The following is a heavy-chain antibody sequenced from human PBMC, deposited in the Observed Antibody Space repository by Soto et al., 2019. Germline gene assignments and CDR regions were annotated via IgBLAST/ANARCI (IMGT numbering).Heavy chain of an antibody. CDR1: GFTVSSDY. J-gene: IGHJ3*02. V-gene: IGHV3-53*01. CDR3: AREASSGWSGGDDAFDI. CDR2: IYSGGST. Sequence: PGGSLRLSCAASGFTVSSDYMSWVRQAPRKGLEWVSVIYSGGSTYYADSVKGRFTISRDNSKNTLYLQMNSLRAEDTAVYYCAREASSGWSGGDDAFDIWGQGTMVTVSS. D-gene: IGHD6-19*01.